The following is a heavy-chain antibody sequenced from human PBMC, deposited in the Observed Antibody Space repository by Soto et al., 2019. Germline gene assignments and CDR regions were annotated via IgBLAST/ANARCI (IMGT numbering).Heavy chain of an antibody. CDR3: ARDGVYCSGGSCYYYYYYMDV. Sequence: EVQLVESGGGLVQPGGSLRLSCAASGFTFSSYSMNWVRQAPGKGLEWVSYISSSSSTIYYADSVKGRFTISRDNAKNSLYLQMNSLRAEDTAVYYCARDGVYCSGGSCYYYYYYMDVWGKGTTVTVSS. CDR1: GFTFSSYS. J-gene: IGHJ6*03. V-gene: IGHV3-48*01. CDR2: ISSSSSTI. D-gene: IGHD2-15*01.